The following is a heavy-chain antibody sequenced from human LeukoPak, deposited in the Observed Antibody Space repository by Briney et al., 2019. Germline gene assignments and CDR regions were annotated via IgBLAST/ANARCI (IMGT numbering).Heavy chain of an antibody. D-gene: IGHD1-26*01. CDR1: GFTFSSYA. CDR3: AKDRAYSGSYYDY. J-gene: IGHJ4*02. V-gene: IGHV3-23*01. CDR2: ISGSGGST. Sequence: PGGSLRLSCAASGFTFSSYAMSWVRQAPRKGLEWVSAISGSGGSTYYADSVKGRFTISRDNSKNTLYLQMNSLRAEDTAVYYCAKDRAYSGSYYDYWGKGTLVTVSS.